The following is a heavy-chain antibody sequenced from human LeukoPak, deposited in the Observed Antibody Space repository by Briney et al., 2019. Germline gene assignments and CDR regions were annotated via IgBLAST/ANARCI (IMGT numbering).Heavy chain of an antibody. J-gene: IGHJ5*02. CDR1: GYSISSGYY. D-gene: IGHD3-3*01. Sequence: SETLSLTCSVSGYSISSGYYWGWIRQPPGKGLEWIGSIYHSGSTYYNTSLKSRVTISVDTSKNQFSLKLNSVTAADTAVYYCATGWSGYYWTTWGQGTLVAVSS. CDR2: IYHSGST. CDR3: ATGWSGYYWTT. V-gene: IGHV4-38-2*02.